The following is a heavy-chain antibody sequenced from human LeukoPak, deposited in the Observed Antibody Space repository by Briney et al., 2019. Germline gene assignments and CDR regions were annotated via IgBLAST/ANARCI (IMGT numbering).Heavy chain of an antibody. CDR1: GGSISSSSYY. Sequence: SETLSLTCTVSGGSISSSSYYWGWIRQPPGKGLEWIGIIYYSGSTYYNPSLKSRLTISVDTSKNQFSLKLSSVTATDTAVYYCARRSWYVDYWGQGTLVTVSS. V-gene: IGHV4-39*01. CDR2: IYYSGST. CDR3: ARRSWYVDY. D-gene: IGHD6-13*01. J-gene: IGHJ4*02.